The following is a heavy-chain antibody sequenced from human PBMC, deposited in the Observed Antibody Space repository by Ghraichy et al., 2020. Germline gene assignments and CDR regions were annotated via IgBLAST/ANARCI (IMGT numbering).Heavy chain of an antibody. Sequence: GGSLRLSCAASGFTISSHGMHWVRQAPGKGLEWVAVISYDGNNKYYADSVKGRFTISRDNSKNALYLQMNSLRAEDTAVYYCAKGGERANGIYNWFDLWGQETLVTVSS. CDR3: AKGGERANGIYNWFDL. V-gene: IGHV3-30*18. CDR1: GFTISSHG. CDR2: ISYDGNNK. D-gene: IGHD1-26*01. J-gene: IGHJ5*02.